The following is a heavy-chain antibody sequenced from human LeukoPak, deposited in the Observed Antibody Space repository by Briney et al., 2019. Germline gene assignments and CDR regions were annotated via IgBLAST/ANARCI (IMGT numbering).Heavy chain of an antibody. CDR3: ARKITIFGELGHFDY. V-gene: IGHV3-21*01. CDR1: GFTFSNYC. D-gene: IGHD3-3*01. CDR2: ISSRINYT. J-gene: IGHJ4*02. Sequence: GGSLRLSCAASGFTFSNYCLSWVRQAPGKGLEWVSSISSRINYTYYADSLKGRFTISRDNAKDSLYLQMNSLRAEDTAVYYGARKITIFGELGHFDYWGQGTLVTVSS.